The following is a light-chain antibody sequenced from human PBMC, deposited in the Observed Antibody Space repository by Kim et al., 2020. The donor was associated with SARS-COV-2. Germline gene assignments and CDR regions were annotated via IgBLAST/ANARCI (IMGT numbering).Light chain of an antibody. CDR1: QSVSSS. J-gene: IGKJ2*01. V-gene: IGKV3-15*01. CDR2: GAS. Sequence: SPGEGATLSGRASQSVSSSLAWYQQKPGQAPRLLIYGASTRATGIPARFSGSGSGTEFTLTISSLQSEDFAVYYCQQYNNWPPEYTFGQGTKLEI. CDR3: QQYNNWPPEYT.